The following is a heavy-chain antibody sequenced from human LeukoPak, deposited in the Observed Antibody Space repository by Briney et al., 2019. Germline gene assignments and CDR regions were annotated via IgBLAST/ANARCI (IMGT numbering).Heavy chain of an antibody. CDR3: VARIFRLTLDV. CDR2: IYPFDSDT. J-gene: IGHJ3*01. Sequence: GESLKISGRGSGYIFSSYWIGWVRQMPGKGLEWLGIIYPFDSDTRYNPSFQGQVTISADKSISTAYLQWSSLKDSDTAMYYCVARIFRLTLDVWGQGTMVTVPS. CDR1: GYIFSSYW. D-gene: IGHD2-21*02. V-gene: IGHV5-51*01.